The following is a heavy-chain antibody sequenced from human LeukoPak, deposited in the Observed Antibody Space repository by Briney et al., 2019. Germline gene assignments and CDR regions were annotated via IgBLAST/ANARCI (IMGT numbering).Heavy chain of an antibody. CDR3: ARERYYDSSGYWGPDAFDI. D-gene: IGHD3-22*01. CDR2: ISSSSSYI. Sequence: GGSLRLSCAASGFTFSSYSMNWVRQAPGKGLEWVSSISSSSSYIYYADSVKGRFTISRDNAKNSLYLQMNSLRAEDTAVYYCARERYYDSSGYWGPDAFDIWGQGTMLTVSS. V-gene: IGHV3-21*01. J-gene: IGHJ3*02. CDR1: GFTFSSYS.